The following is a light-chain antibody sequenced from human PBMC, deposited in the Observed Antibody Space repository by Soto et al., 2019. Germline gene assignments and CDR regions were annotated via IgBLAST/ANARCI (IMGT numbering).Light chain of an antibody. Sequence: QSVLTQPPSVSAAPGQKVTISCSGSSSNIENNYVSWYQQFPGTAPKLLIYDNNKRPSGIFDRFSVSKSGTSATLAITGLQTGDEADYYCGTWDSSLSAVVFGGGTKVTVL. CDR2: DNN. CDR1: SSNIENNY. J-gene: IGLJ3*02. V-gene: IGLV1-51*01. CDR3: GTWDSSLSAVV.